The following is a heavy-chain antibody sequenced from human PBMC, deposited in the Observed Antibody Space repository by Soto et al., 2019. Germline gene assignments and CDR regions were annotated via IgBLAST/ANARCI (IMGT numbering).Heavy chain of an antibody. CDR3: ARAHIVGVTSYYFDY. Sequence: QVQLVESGGGVVQPGRSLRLSCAASGFTFSSYAMHWVRQAPGKGLEWVAVISYDGSNKYYADSVKGRFTISRDNSKNTLYLQMNSLMAEDTAVDYCARAHIVGVTSYYFDYWGQGTLVTVSS. J-gene: IGHJ4*02. CDR2: ISYDGSNK. D-gene: IGHD1-26*01. V-gene: IGHV3-30-3*01. CDR1: GFTFSSYA.